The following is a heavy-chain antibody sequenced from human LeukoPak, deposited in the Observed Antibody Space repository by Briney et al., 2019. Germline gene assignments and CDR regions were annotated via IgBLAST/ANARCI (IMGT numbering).Heavy chain of an antibody. CDR2: INPSGGST. Sequence: ASVKVSCKASGYTFTSYYMHWVRQAPGQGLEWMGIINPSGGSTRYAQKFQGRVTMTRDTSTSTVYMELSSLRSEDTAVYYCARNPVTTKYFAFWGQGTLVTVSS. D-gene: IGHD4-17*01. CDR1: GYTFTSYY. J-gene: IGHJ4*02. V-gene: IGHV1-46*01. CDR3: ARNPVTTKYFAF.